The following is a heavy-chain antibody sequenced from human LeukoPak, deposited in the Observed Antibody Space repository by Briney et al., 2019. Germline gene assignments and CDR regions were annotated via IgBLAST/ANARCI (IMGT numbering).Heavy chain of an antibody. Sequence: SETLSLTCTVSGGSISSSTYYWGWIRQPPGKGLEWIGTIYYSGSTYYNPSLQSRVTISVDTSKNQFSLKLSSVTAADTAVYYCASQSGTRHLPLDYWGQGTLVTVSS. J-gene: IGHJ4*02. CDR1: GGSISSSTYY. V-gene: IGHV4-39*01. CDR3: ASQSGTRHLPLDY. D-gene: IGHD3-10*01. CDR2: IYYSGST.